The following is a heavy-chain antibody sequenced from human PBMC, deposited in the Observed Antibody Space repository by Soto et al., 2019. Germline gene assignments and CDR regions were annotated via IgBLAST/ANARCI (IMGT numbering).Heavy chain of an antibody. Sequence: CTLAGLSLKKRGVGVGWIRQPPGKALEWLALIYWNDDKRYSPSLKSRLTITKDTSKNQVVLTMTNMDPVDTATYYCAHRRGYYYDSSGYRRFDYWGQGTLVTVSS. D-gene: IGHD3-22*01. CDR2: IYWNDDK. V-gene: IGHV2-5*01. CDR1: GLSLKKRGVG. J-gene: IGHJ4*02. CDR3: AHRRGYYYDSSGYRRFDY.